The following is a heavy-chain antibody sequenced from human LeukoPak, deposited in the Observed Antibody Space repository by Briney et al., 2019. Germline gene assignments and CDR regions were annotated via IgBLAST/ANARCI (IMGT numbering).Heavy chain of an antibody. CDR1: GGSISSGGYS. Sequence: SETLSLTCAVSGGSISSGGYSWSWIRQPPGKGLEWIGYIYYSGSTNYNPSLKSRVTISVDTSKNQFSLKLSSVTAADTAVYYCARVRSSGWYYYYYGMDVWGQGTTVTVSS. CDR2: IYYSGST. V-gene: IGHV4-61*08. CDR3: ARVRSSGWYYYYYGMDV. D-gene: IGHD6-19*01. J-gene: IGHJ6*02.